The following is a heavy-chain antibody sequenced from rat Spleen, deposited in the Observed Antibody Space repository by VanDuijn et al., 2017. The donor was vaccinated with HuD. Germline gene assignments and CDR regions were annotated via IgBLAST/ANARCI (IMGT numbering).Heavy chain of an antibody. V-gene: IGHV5-29*01. D-gene: IGHD1-9*01. Sequence: EVQLVESGGGLVQPGRSLKLSCAASGFTFNNYGMAWVRQAPTKGLEWVAAFSYDGFTTYYRDSVRGRFTISSDNTKTTLYLHMDSLRSEDTATYYCARRHYGYTDYFDYWGQGVMVTVSS. CDR1: GFTFNNYG. CDR3: ARRHYGYTDYFDY. J-gene: IGHJ2*01. CDR2: FSYDGFTT.